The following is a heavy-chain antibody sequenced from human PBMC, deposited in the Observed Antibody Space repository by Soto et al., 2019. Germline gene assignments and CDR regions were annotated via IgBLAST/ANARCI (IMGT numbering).Heavy chain of an antibody. CDR1: GYSFTSYW. CDR2: IYPGDSDT. Sequence: PGASLRISCEGSGYSFTSYWIGWVRQTPEKGLEWMGIIYPGDSDTRYSPSFRGQVTVSADNSISTAYLQWSSLKASDNAMYYCARRDSSGYLFDYGGQGTLVTVSS. D-gene: IGHD3-22*01. CDR3: ARRDSSGYLFDY. V-gene: IGHV5-51*01. J-gene: IGHJ4*02.